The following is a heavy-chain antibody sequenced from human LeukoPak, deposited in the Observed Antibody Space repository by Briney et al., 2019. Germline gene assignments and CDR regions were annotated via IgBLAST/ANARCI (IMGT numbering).Heavy chain of an antibody. D-gene: IGHD6-19*01. Sequence: GGSLRLSCEASGYTFSGYNVNWVRQAPGKGLEWVSYISSSISTIYYADSVKGRFTISRDNAKNSLYLQMNSLRAEDTAVYYCARALGRMAVAGTPFDYWGQGTLVTVSS. CDR1: GYTFSGYN. CDR3: ARALGRMAVAGTPFDY. CDR2: ISSSISTI. V-gene: IGHV3-48*01. J-gene: IGHJ4*02.